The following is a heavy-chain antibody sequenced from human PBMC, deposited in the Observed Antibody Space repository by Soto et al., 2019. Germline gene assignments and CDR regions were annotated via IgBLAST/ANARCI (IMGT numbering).Heavy chain of an antibody. CDR3: ARGTARIWWELPQCFDY. Sequence: NPSETLSLTCTVSGGSISSYYWSWIRQPPGKGLEWIGYIYYSGSTNYNPSLKSRVTISVDTSKNQFSLKLSSVTAADTAVYYCARGTARIWWELPQCFDYWGQGTLVTVSS. CDR1: GGSISSYY. J-gene: IGHJ4*02. D-gene: IGHD1-26*01. V-gene: IGHV4-59*01. CDR2: IYYSGST.